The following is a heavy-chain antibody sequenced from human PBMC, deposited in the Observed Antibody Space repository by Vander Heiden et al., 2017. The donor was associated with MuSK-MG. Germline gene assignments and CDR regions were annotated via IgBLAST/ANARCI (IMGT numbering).Heavy chain of an antibody. V-gene: IGHV3-48*01. D-gene: IGHD5-12*01. CDR1: GFPFSSYS. Sequence: EVQLVESGGGLVQPGGSLRLSCAASGFPFSSYSMNWVRQAPGKGLEWVSYISSSSSTIYYADSVKGRFTISRDKAKNSLYLQMNSLRAEDTAVYYCASQVDIIDPVSHWGQGTLVTVSS. CDR2: ISSSSSTI. CDR3: ASQVDIIDPVSH. J-gene: IGHJ4*02.